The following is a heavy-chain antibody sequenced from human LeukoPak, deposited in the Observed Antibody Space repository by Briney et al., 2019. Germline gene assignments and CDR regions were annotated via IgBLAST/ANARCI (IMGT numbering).Heavy chain of an antibody. CDR1: GGSISSYY. D-gene: IGHD1-26*01. CDR2: IYYSGST. V-gene: IGHV4-59*01. CDR3: ARDKGSYYFDY. J-gene: IGHJ4*02. Sequence: SETLSLTCTVSGGSISSYYWSWIRQPPGKGLEWIGYIYYSGSTNYNPSLKSRVTISLDTSKNQFSLKLSSVTAADTAVYYCARDKGSYYFDYWGQGTLVTVSS.